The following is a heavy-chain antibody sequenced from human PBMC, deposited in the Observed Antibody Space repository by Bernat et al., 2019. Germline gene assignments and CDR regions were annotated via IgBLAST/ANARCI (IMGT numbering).Heavy chain of an antibody. D-gene: IGHD4-17*01. CDR2: INPNSGGT. J-gene: IGHJ3*02. CDR3: ARGDYGDYSMIAFDI. CDR1: GYTFTGYY. Sequence: QVQLVQSGAEVKKPGASVTVSCKASGYTFTGYYMHWVRQAPGQGLEWMGWINPNSGGTNYAQKFQGWVTMTRDTSISTAYMELSRLRSDDTAVYYCARGDYGDYSMIAFDIWGQGTMVTVSS. V-gene: IGHV1-2*04.